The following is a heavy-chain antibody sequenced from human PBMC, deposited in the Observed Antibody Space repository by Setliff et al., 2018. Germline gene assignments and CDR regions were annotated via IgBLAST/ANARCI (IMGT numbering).Heavy chain of an antibody. D-gene: IGHD3-10*01. J-gene: IGHJ6*03. CDR2: IDYSGST. CDR3: ARHKSNGSASYPSLYMDV. CDR1: GGSISSGNYN. Sequence: SETLSLTCRVSGGSISSGNYNWGLIRQPQGKGLERVATIDYSGSTYSNPSLKSRLIISVDAPDNQFSVKLSSVTAADTAVYYCARHKSNGSASYPSLYMDVWGQGLLVTVSS. V-gene: IGHV4-39*01.